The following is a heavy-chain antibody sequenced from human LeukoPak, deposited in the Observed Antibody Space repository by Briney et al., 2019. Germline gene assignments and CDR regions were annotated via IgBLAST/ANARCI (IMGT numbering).Heavy chain of an antibody. CDR1: GFTFSSYW. CDR2: IKQDGSEK. J-gene: IGHJ4*02. CDR3: ARGGSYYYDSSGYYWFDY. D-gene: IGHD3-22*01. V-gene: IGHV3-7*01. Sequence: GGSLRLSCAASGFTFSSYWMSRVRQAPGKGLEWVANIKQDGSEKYYVDSVKGRFTISRDNAKNSLYLQMNSLRAEDTAVYYCARGGSYYYDSSGYYWFDYWGQGTLVTVSS.